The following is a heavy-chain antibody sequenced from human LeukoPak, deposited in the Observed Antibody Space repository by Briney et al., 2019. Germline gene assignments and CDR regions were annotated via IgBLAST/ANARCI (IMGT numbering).Heavy chain of an antibody. CDR1: GFTFSSYG. CDR3: AKERQKLVPDIDY. J-gene: IGHJ4*02. Sequence: PGGSLRLSCAASGFTFSSYGMHWVRQAPGKGLEWLAFTRYDESRTYYADSVKGRFSISRDNSKNTLYLQMNNLRPEDTAVYSCAKERQKLVPDIDYWGQGTLVTVSS. V-gene: IGHV3-30*02. CDR2: TRYDESRT. D-gene: IGHD3-9*01.